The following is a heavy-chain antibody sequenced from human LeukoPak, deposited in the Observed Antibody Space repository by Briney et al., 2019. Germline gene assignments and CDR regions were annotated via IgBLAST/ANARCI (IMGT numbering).Heavy chain of an antibody. Sequence: PGGSLRLSCTASGFTFGDYGMNWVRQAPGKGLERVGFIRSKTYGGTTEYAASVKGRFTISRDDSKSIAYLQLNSLKSEDTAVYYCTRGRQTDHWGQGTLVTVSS. CDR3: TRGRQTDH. J-gene: IGHJ5*02. CDR2: IRSKTYGGTT. CDR1: GFTFGDYG. V-gene: IGHV3-49*04.